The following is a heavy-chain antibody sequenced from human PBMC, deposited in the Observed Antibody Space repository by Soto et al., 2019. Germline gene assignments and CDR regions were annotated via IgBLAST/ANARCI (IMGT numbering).Heavy chain of an antibody. J-gene: IGHJ4*02. CDR2: ISYDGSNK. D-gene: IGHD3-10*01. V-gene: IGHV3-30*18. CDR3: AKALLSGGWASSFDY. CDR1: GFTFTRYG. Sequence: QVQLVESGGGVVQPGRSLRLSCAASGFTFTRYGMHWVRQAPGKGLEWVAVISYDGSNKYYADSVKGRFTISRDNSKNTLSLQMNGLGAEDTAVYYCAKALLSGGWASSFDYWGQGTLVTVSS.